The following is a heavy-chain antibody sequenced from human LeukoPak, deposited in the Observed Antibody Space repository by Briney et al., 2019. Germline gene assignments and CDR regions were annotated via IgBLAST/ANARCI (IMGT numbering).Heavy chain of an antibody. V-gene: IGHV4-39*07. CDR2: IYYGGST. Sequence: SETLSLTCTVSGGSMTSSSYYWGWIRQPPGKGLEWIGSIYYGGSTYYNPSLKSRVTISVDTSKNQFSLKLSSVTAADTAAYYCARDDQGVNYDILTGYYRAAFGFDYWGQGTLVTVSS. D-gene: IGHD3-9*01. CDR3: ARDDQGVNYDILTGYYRAAFGFDY. CDR1: GGSMTSSSYY. J-gene: IGHJ4*02.